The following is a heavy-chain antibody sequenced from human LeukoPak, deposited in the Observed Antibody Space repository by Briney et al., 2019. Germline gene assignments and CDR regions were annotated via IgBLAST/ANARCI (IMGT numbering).Heavy chain of an antibody. Sequence: QPGGSLRLSCAASGFTFSSYWMHWVRQAPGKGLVWVSRINSDGSSTSYADSVKGRFTISRDNAKNTLYLQMNSLRAEDTAVYYRARVPYGEDYYYYYMDVWGKGTTVTVSS. CDR1: GFTFSSYW. D-gene: IGHD4-17*01. CDR3: ARVPYGEDYYYYYMDV. CDR2: INSDGSST. V-gene: IGHV3-74*01. J-gene: IGHJ6*03.